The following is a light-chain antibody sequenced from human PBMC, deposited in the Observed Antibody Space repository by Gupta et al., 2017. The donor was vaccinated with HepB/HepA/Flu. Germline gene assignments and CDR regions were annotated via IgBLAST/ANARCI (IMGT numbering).Light chain of an antibody. V-gene: IGLV1-51*02. CDR2: ENN. J-gene: IGLJ1*01. Sequence: QSVLTQPPSVSAAPGQKVTISCSGSSSNIGNNYVSWYQQLPGTAPKLLIYENNKRPSGIPDRFSGSKSGTSATLGITGLQTGDEADYYCGTWDSSLSPFGTGTKVTVL. CDR3: GTWDSSLSP. CDR1: SSNIGNNY.